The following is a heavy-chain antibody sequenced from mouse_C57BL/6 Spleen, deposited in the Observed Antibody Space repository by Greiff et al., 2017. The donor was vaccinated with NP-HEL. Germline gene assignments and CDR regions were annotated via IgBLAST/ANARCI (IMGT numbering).Heavy chain of an antibody. CDR2: ISAGGSYT. CDR1: GFTFSSYA. CDR3: AREILFYAMDY. J-gene: IGHJ4*01. Sequence: EVKLVESGGGLVKPGGSLKLSCAASGFTFSSYAMSWVRQTPEKRLEWVATISAGGSYTYYPDNVKGRFTISRDNAKNNLYLQMSHLTSEDTAMYYCAREILFYAMDYWGQGTSVTVAS. V-gene: IGHV5-4*01.